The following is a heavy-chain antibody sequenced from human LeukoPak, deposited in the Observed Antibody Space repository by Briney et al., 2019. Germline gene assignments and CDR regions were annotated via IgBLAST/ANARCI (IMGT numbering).Heavy chain of an antibody. J-gene: IGHJ6*02. CDR3: ARVGRLYYGSGSHPSSGMDV. D-gene: IGHD3-10*01. CDR2: IYYSGST. V-gene: IGHV4-59*12. CDR1: GGSISSYY. Sequence: SETLSLTCTVSGGSISSYYWSWIRQPPGKGLEWIGYIYYSGSTNYNPSLKSRVTISVDTSKNQFSLKLSSVTAADTAVYYCARVGRLYYGSGSHPSSGMDVWGQGTTVTVSS.